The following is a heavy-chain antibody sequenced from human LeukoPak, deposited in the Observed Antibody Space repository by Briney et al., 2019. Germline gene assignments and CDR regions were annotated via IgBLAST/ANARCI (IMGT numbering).Heavy chain of an antibody. D-gene: IGHD3-3*01. CDR2: IIPILGTA. CDR3: ARSKAGVVTTYYYYYMDV. J-gene: IGHJ6*03. CDR1: GGTFSSYA. V-gene: IGHV1-69*05. Sequence: GASVKVSCKASGGTFSSYAISWVRQAPGQGLEWMGGIIPILGTANYAQKFQGRVTITTDESTSTAYMELSSLRSEDTAVYYCARSKAGVVTTYYYYYMDVWGKGTTVTVSS.